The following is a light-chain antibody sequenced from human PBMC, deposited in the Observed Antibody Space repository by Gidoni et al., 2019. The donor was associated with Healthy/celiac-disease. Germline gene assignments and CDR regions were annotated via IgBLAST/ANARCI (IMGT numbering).Light chain of an antibody. CDR1: QSISSW. J-gene: IGKJ1*01. Sequence: DIQMTQSPSTLSASVGDRVTITCRASQSISSWLAWFQQKPGKAPKLLIYKASSLEGGVPSRFSGSGSGTEFTLTISSLQPDDFATFYCQQYNNYPWTFGQXTKVEIK. CDR2: KAS. CDR3: QQYNNYPWT. V-gene: IGKV1-5*03.